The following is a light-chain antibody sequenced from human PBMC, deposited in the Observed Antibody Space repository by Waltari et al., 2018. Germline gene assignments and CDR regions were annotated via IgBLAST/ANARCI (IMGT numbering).Light chain of an antibody. Sequence: QSVLTQPPSASGTPGQRVTISCSGSSSNIGSNYVYWYQQLSGTAPKLLIYRNYQRRSVVPDRFSGSKSGTSAALAISVLRSGGEADYYCAAWDDSLRGVVFGGGTKLTVL. CDR1: SSNIGSNY. V-gene: IGLV1-47*01. CDR2: RNY. CDR3: AAWDDSLRGVV. J-gene: IGLJ2*01.